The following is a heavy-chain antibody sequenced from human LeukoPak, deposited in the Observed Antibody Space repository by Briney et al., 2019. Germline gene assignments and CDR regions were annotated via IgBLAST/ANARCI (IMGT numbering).Heavy chain of an antibody. D-gene: IGHD3-10*01. V-gene: IGHV3-7*04. CDR1: GFTFSADW. J-gene: IGHJ5*02. Sequence: GGSLRLSCAASGFTFSADWMSWVRQAPGGGLEWVANIKEDGSKIYYVESVKGRFTISRDNARNSLYLQMDSLRVEDTAVYYCARDFGSGNNWFDPWGQGTLVTVSS. CDR3: ARDFGSGNNWFDP. CDR2: IKEDGSKI.